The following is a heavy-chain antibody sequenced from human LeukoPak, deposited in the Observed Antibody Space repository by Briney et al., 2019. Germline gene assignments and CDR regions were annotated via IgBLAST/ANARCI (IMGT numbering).Heavy chain of an antibody. J-gene: IGHJ4*02. Sequence: GESLRLSCAASGFAFSSYAMNWVRQAPGKGLQWVSAISGSGGSTYYADSVKGRFTISRDNSKNTLYLQMNSLRAEDTAIYYCATYRQVLLPFESWGQGTLVTVSS. CDR1: GFAFSSYA. CDR3: ATYRQVLLPFES. V-gene: IGHV3-23*01. D-gene: IGHD2-8*02. CDR2: ISGSGGST.